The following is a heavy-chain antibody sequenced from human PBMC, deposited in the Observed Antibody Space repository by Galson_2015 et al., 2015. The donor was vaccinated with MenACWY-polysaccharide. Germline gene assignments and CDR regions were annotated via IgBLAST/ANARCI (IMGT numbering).Heavy chain of an antibody. V-gene: IGHV3-21*01. J-gene: IGHJ3*02. D-gene: IGHD3-16*01. CDR3: GRVSEHFYYYDSGDLKQGPSDM. CDR1: GFSFSSYT. Sequence: SLRLSCAASGFSFSSYTLNWVRQAPGKGLEWVSSISYSSNSIYYADSVKGRFTISRDNAGNSLYLLMNNLRAEDTAVYYCGRVSEHFYYYDSGDLKQGPSDMWGRGTMVTVSS. CDR2: ISYSSNSI.